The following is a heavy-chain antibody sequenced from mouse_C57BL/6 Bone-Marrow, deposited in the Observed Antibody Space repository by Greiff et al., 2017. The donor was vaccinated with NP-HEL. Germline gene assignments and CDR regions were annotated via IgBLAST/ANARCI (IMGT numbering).Heavy chain of an antibody. CDR1: GYTFTDYY. J-gene: IGHJ1*03. D-gene: IGHD1-1*01. Sequence: EVQLQQSGPELVKPGASVKISCKASGYTFTDYYMNWVKQSHGKSLEWIGDINPNNGGTSYNQKFKGKATLTVDKSSSTAYMELRSLTSEGSAVYYCARLYCSSVHWYFDVWGTGTTVTVSS. V-gene: IGHV1-26*01. CDR2: INPNNGGT. CDR3: ARLYCSSVHWYFDV.